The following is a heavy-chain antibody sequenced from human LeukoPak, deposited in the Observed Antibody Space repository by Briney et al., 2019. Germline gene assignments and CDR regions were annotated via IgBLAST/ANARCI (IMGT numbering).Heavy chain of an antibody. V-gene: IGHV4-59*08. CDR2: THFSVNT. J-gene: IGHJ4*02. D-gene: IGHD3-10*01. CDR3: ARHSNYGTLVRGGKHWYYFDS. CDR1: GDSISSYF. Sequence: SDTLSLTCTVSGDSISSYFGSSIPHPPEKGLECIVYTHFSVNTNSNPPLKSRADLSVDTSKNQLSLKLLYVTAADTAVYYCARHSNYGTLVRGGKHWYYFDSWGQGALVTVSS.